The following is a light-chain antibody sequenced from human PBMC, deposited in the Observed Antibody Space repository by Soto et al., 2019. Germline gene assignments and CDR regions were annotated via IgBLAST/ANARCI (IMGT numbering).Light chain of an antibody. CDR3: SSYASSGGHNYV. Sequence: QSVLTQPASMSGSPGQSITISCTGTSNDIGGYDSVSWHQQSPGKVPRLIIYEVTNRPSGISNRFSGSKSGNTASLTISGLQAEDEAVYYCSSYASSGGHNYVFATGTKVTVL. CDR1: SNDIGGYDS. CDR2: EVT. J-gene: IGLJ1*01. V-gene: IGLV2-14*01.